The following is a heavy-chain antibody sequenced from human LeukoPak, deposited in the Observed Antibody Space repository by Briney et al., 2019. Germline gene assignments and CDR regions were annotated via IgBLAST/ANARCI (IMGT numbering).Heavy chain of an antibody. D-gene: IGHD3-10*01. CDR1: GYTFTGYY. CDR2: INPNSGGT. J-gene: IGHJ4*02. Sequence: WASVTVSCTASGYTFTGYYMHWVRQAPGQGLEWMGWINPNSGGTNYAQKFQGRVTMTRDTSISTAYMELSRLRSDDTAVYYCARAHYGSGRSPFDYWGQGTLVTVSS. V-gene: IGHV1-2*02. CDR3: ARAHYGSGRSPFDY.